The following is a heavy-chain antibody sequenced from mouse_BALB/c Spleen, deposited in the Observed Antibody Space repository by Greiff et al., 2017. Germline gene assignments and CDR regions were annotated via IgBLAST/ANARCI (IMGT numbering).Heavy chain of an antibody. J-gene: IGHJ3*01. V-gene: IGHV1-37*01. D-gene: IGHD2-1*01. Sequence: EVKLMESGPELVKPGASVKISCKASGYSFTGYFMNWVKQSHGKSLEWIGRINPYNGDTFYNQKFKGKATLTVDKSSSTAHMELLSLTSEDSAVYYCGRSAYGNYAWFAYWGQGTLVTVSA. CDR1: GYSFTGYF. CDR2: INPYNGDT. CDR3: GRSAYGNYAWFAY.